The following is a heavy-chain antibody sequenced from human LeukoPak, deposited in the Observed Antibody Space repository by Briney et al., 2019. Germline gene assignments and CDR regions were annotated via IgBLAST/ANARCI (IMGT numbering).Heavy chain of an antibody. J-gene: IGHJ4*02. CDR3: ASGDGSHDYGDYGALGY. V-gene: IGHV1-8*01. CDR1: VYTFTNYD. D-gene: IGHD4-17*01. CDR2: MNPNSGKT. Sequence: GASVKVSCKASVYTFTNYDIIWVRQAPGQGLEWIGWMNPNSGKTDYAQKFRGTVTMTRHSSISTAYMELTSLRSEDTAVYYCASGDGSHDYGDYGALGYWGQGTLVTVSS.